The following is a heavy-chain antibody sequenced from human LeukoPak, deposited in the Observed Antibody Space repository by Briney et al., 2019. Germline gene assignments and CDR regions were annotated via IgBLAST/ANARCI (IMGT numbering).Heavy chain of an antibody. J-gene: IGHJ4*02. V-gene: IGHV3-23*01. CDR3: AKRMGYDFGHFDY. D-gene: IGHD2/OR15-2a*01. CDR1: GLTFSNYA. CDR2: ISNSGGRT. Sequence: PGGSLRLSCAASGLTFSNYAVGWVRQAPGRGLEWVSAISNSGGRTYYADSVKGRFTISRDNSKNTLYLQTNSLRDDDAGVYYCAKRMGYDFGHFDYWGQGALVTVSS.